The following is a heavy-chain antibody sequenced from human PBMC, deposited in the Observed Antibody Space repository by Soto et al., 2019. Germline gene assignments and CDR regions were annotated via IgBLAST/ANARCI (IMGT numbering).Heavy chain of an antibody. CDR1: GYTFTDYD. CDR3: VRDIAAAAPLGN. Sequence: QVQLVQSGAEVTKPGASVKVSCKTSGYTFTDYDINLVRQAPGQGLEWMGRINSHSGATTYAQKFQDRVTMTRDTSLRTANMELSSLRADDTAVYYCVRDIAAAAPLGNWGQANLVTVSS. J-gene: IGHJ4*02. CDR2: INSHSGAT. D-gene: IGHD6-13*01. V-gene: IGHV1-2*06.